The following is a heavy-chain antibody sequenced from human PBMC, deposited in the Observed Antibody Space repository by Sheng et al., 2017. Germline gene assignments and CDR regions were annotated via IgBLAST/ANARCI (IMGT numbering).Heavy chain of an antibody. CDR2: ISFDGSNK. D-gene: IGHD6-19*01. CDR1: GFTFSTYG. CDR3: AKDQREYTSGYYYFYGMDV. Sequence: QVQLVESGGGVVQPGRSLRLSCAASGFTFSTYGMHWVRQAPGKGLEWVAVISFDGSNKYSADSVKGRFTISRDNSKNTLYLQMNSLRGEDTAVYSCAKDQREYTSGYYYFYGMDVWGQGTTVTVSS. V-gene: IGHV3-30*18. J-gene: IGHJ6*02.